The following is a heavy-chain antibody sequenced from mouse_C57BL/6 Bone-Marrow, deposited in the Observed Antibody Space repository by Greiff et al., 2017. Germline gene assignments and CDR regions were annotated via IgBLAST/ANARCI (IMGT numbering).Heavy chain of an antibody. CDR1: GFNIKDDY. J-gene: IGHJ3*01. D-gene: IGHD2-14*01. CDR3: TPIRSFAY. Sequence: EVKLQESGAELVRPGASVKLSCTASGFNIKDDYMHWVKQRPEQGLEWIGWIDPENGDTEYASKFQGKATITADTSSNTAYLQLSSLTSEDTAVYYCTPIRSFAYWGQGTLVTVSA. CDR2: IDPENGDT. V-gene: IGHV14-4*01.